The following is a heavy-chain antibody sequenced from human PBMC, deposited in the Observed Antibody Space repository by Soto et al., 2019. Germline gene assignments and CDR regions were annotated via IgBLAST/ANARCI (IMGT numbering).Heavy chain of an antibody. CDR3: ARANYFDSSGPFDY. D-gene: IGHD3-22*01. CDR1: GGSISSYY. CDR2: IYYSGST. V-gene: IGHV4-59*06. Sequence: SETLSLTCTVSGGSISSYYWSWIRQHPGKGLEWIGYIYYSGSTYYNPSLESRVTLSVDTSRKQFSLKVSSVTAADTAVYYCARANYFDSSGPFDYWGPGTLVTVSS. J-gene: IGHJ4*02.